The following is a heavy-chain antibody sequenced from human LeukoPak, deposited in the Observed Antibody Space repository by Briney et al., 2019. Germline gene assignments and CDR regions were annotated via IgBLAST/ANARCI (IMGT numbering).Heavy chain of an antibody. V-gene: IGHV3-23*01. CDR1: GFPFSSYA. CDR2: ISGSGDST. D-gene: IGHD3-10*01. Sequence: GGSLRLSCAASGFPFSSYAMSWVRQAPGKGLEWVSAISGSGDSTYYADSVKGRFTISRDNSKNTLYLQMNSLRAEDTAVYSCVKLVGVGELFWGHFLEDFWGQGTLVTVSS. J-gene: IGHJ4*02. CDR3: VKLVGVGELFWGHFLEDF.